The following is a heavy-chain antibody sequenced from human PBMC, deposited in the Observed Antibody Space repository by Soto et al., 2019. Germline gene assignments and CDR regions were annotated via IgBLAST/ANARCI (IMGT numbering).Heavy chain of an antibody. CDR2: IYSGGST. V-gene: IGHV3-66*01. J-gene: IGHJ5*02. CDR3: AIAHYYGSGSYSRPGGNWFDP. D-gene: IGHD3-10*01. CDR1: GFTVSSNY. Sequence: GGSLRLSCAASGFTVSSNYMSWVRQAPGKGLEWVSVIYSGGSTYYADSVKGRFTISRDNSKNTLYLQMNSLRAEDTAVYYCAIAHYYGSGSYSRPGGNWFDPWGQGTLVTVSS.